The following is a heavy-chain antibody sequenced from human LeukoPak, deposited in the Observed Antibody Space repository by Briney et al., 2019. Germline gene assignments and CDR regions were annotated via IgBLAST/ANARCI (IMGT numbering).Heavy chain of an antibody. J-gene: IGHJ4*02. CDR3: ARDDCSSTSCYRIND. Sequence: GGSLRLSCAASGFTFSSYSMNWVRQAPRKGLEWVSSISSSSYIYYADSVKGRFTISRDNAKNSLYLQMNSLRAEDTAMYYCARDDCSSTSCYRINDSGQGTLVSVSS. CDR1: GFTFSSYS. V-gene: IGHV3-21*01. D-gene: IGHD2-2*02. CDR2: ISSSSYI.